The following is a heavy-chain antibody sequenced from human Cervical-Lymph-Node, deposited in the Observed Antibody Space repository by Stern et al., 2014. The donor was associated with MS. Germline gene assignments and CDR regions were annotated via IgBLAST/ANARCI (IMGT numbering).Heavy chain of an antibody. CDR1: GGSISSYY. CDR3: ARGVLGFGEFPYGMDV. Sequence: QVQLQESGPGKVKPSETLSLTCSVSGGSISSYYCSWVRQPAGKGLEWIGRINTFGSTNFNPSLRSRLPMSVDPSKPQFSRKLKSVTAADTAVYYCARGVLGFGEFPYGMDVWGQGTTVTVSS. J-gene: IGHJ6*02. V-gene: IGHV4-4*07. CDR2: INTFGST. D-gene: IGHD3-10*01.